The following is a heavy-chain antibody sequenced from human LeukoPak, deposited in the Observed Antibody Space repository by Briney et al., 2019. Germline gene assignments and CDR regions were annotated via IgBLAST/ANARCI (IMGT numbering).Heavy chain of an antibody. Sequence: GGSLRLSCAASGFTFSNYWMLWVRQTPGKGLAWVSRINKDGSRTTYADSVKGRFTISRDNAKNTLYLQMDNLRAEDTAVYYCARDPLTTDYYYMDVWGKGTTVTVSS. CDR2: INKDGSRT. CDR3: ARDPLTTDYYYMDV. V-gene: IGHV3-74*01. CDR1: GFTFSNYW. D-gene: IGHD4/OR15-4a*01. J-gene: IGHJ6*03.